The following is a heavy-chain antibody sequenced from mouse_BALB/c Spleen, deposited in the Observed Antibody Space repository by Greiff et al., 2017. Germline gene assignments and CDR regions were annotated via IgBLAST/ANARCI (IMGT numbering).Heavy chain of an antibody. CDR1: GYSITSDYA. V-gene: IGHV3-2*02. J-gene: IGHJ3*01. Sequence: EVKLVESGPGLVKPSQSLSLTCTVTGYSITSDYAWNWIRQFPGNTLEWMGYISYGGSTSYNPSLKSRISITRDTSKNQFFLQLNSVTTEDTATYYCARGNYGSSPWFAYWGQGTLVTVSA. CDR3: ARGNYGSSPWFAY. D-gene: IGHD1-1*01. CDR2: ISYGGST.